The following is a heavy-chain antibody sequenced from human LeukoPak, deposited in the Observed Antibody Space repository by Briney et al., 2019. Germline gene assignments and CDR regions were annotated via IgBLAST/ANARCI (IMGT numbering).Heavy chain of an antibody. CDR1: GFTFGSYA. Sequence: PGGSLRLSCAASGFTFGSYAMSWVRQAPGKGLEWVSVISGSGGSTYYADSVKVRFTISRDNSKNTRYLQMNSLRAEDTAVYYCARVLSSGWYYFDYWGQGTLVTVSS. J-gene: IGHJ4*02. D-gene: IGHD6-19*01. CDR2: ISGSGGST. CDR3: ARVLSSGWYYFDY. V-gene: IGHV3-23*01.